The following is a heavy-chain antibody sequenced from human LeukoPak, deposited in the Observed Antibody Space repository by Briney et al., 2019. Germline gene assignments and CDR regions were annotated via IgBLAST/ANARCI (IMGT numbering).Heavy chain of an antibody. CDR2: IYYSGST. Sequence: KSSEALSLTCTVSGGSISTSSYYWGWIRQPPGKGPEWIGSIYYSGSTYYNPSLKSRVTISVDTSKNQFSLKLNSVTAADTAVYYCARDGGYYYGSVLQHWGQGTLVTVSS. CDR1: GGSISTSSYY. D-gene: IGHD3-10*01. CDR3: ARDGGYYYGSVLQH. J-gene: IGHJ1*01. V-gene: IGHV4-39*02.